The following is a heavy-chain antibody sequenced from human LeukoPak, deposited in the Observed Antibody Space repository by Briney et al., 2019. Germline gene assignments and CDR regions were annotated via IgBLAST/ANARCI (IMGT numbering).Heavy chain of an antibody. Sequence: GGSLRLSCAASGFTFSSYAMHWVRQAPGKGLEWVAVISYDGSNEYYADSVKGRFTISRDNSKNTLYLQMNSLRAEDTAVYYCARQAMVRGVIFDYWGQGTLVTVSS. CDR1: GFTFSSYA. J-gene: IGHJ4*02. CDR3: ARQAMVRGVIFDY. V-gene: IGHV3-30*04. D-gene: IGHD3-10*01. CDR2: ISYDGSNE.